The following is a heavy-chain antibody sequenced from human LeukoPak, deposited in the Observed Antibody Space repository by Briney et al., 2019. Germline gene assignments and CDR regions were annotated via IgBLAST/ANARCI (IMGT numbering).Heavy chain of an antibody. V-gene: IGHV3-74*01. CDR1: GFTFRSYW. J-gene: IGHJ4*02. CDR2: INSDGSRI. Sequence: SGGSLRLSCAASGFTFRSYWMHWVRQAPGKGLFWVSRINSDGSRIGYADSVKGRSTISRDNAKNTLYLQMNSLRVEDTAVYYCVRDLGWNEDYWGQGTLVTVSS. CDR3: VRDLGWNEDY. D-gene: IGHD1-1*01.